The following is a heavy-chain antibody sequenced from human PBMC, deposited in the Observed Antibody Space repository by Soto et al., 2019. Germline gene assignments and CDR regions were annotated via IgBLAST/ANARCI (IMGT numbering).Heavy chain of an antibody. J-gene: IGHJ6*03. CDR2: IKQDGREK. D-gene: IGHD2-21*01. Sequence: SLRLSCAASGFTFSSYWMSWVRQAPGKGLEWVANIKQDGREKYYVDSVKGRFTISRDNAKNSLYLQMNSLRAEDTAVYYCARDVAPYYYYYYMDVWGKGTTVTVSS. V-gene: IGHV3-7*01. CDR3: ARDVAPYYYYYYMDV. CDR1: GFTFSSYW.